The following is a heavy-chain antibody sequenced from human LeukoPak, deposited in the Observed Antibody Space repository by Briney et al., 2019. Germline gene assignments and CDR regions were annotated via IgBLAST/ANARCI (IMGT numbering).Heavy chain of an antibody. V-gene: IGHV3-23*01. D-gene: IGHD2-2*01. J-gene: IGHJ6*02. CDR3: AKDRSVVPAYYYYGMDV. Sequence: PGGSLRLSCAASGFTFSSYAMSWVRQAPGKGLEWVSAISGSGGSTYYADFVKGRFTISRDNSKNTLYLQMNSLRAEDTAVYYCAKDRSVVPAYYYYGMDVWGQGTTVTVSS. CDR2: ISGSGGST. CDR1: GFTFSSYA.